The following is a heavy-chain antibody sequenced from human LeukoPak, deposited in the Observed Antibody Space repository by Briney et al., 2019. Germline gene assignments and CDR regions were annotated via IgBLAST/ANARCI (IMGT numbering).Heavy chain of an antibody. CDR3: ARDKARDDAFDI. D-gene: IGHD5-24*01. V-gene: IGHV4-4*07. CDR2: IYTSGRT. CDR1: GGSLSRYY. J-gene: IGHJ3*02. Sequence: SETLSVTRTGSGGSLSRYYWSWIRQPAGKGVAWIGRIYTSGRTNYNPSLQRRVSMPVKTPKHQSSLNLRPVTAAGAAVYYCARDKARDDAFDIWGQGTMVTVSS.